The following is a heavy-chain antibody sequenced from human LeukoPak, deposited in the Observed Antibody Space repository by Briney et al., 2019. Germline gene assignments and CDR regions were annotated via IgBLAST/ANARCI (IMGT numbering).Heavy chain of an antibody. J-gene: IGHJ4*02. CDR3: ARLSNDYGDYEGHY. D-gene: IGHD4-17*01. CDR2: VFYSGRT. Sequence: SETLSLTCTVSGGFIRDSGYYWGWIRQPPGKGLEWIGTVFYSGRTYYNSSLQSRVTISVDTSRNQFSLRLSSVTPADTAIYYCARLSNDYGDYEGHYWGQGTLVTVSP. CDR1: GGFIRDSGYY. V-gene: IGHV4-39*01.